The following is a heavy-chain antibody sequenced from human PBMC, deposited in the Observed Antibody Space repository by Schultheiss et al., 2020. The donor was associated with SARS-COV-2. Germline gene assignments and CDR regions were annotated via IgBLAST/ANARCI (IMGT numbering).Heavy chain of an antibody. Sequence: ASVKVSCKASGGTFSSYAISWVRQAPGQGLEWMGRINPNSGGTNYAQKFQGRVTMTRDTSISTAYMELSRLRSDDTAVYYCARDFDGDRPWGYGMDVWGQGTTVTVSS. CDR2: INPNSGGT. CDR3: ARDFDGDRPWGYGMDV. D-gene: IGHD4-17*01. J-gene: IGHJ6*02. V-gene: IGHV1-2*06. CDR1: GGTFSSYA.